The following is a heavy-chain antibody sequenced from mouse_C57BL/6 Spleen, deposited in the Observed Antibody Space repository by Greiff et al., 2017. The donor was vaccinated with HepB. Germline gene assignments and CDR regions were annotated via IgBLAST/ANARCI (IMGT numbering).Heavy chain of an antibody. CDR3: ASLYDYDDMDY. D-gene: IGHD2-3*01. CDR1: GYTFTDYY. V-gene: IGHV1-19*01. Sequence: EVQLQQSGPVLVKPGASVKMSCKASGYTFTDYYMNWVKQSHGKSLEWIGVINPYNGGTSYNQKFKGKATLTVDKSSSTAYMELNSLTSEDSAVYYCASLYDYDDMDYWGQGTSVTVSS. J-gene: IGHJ4*01. CDR2: INPYNGGT.